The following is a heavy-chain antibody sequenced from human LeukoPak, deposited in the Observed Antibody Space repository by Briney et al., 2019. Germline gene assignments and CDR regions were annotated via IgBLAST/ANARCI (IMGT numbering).Heavy chain of an antibody. D-gene: IGHD2-8*01. V-gene: IGHV3-74*01. J-gene: IGHJ4*02. Sequence: GGSLRLSCAASGFTFSTHWMHWVRQAPGKGLVWVSRINNDGSDTIYADSVKGRFTMSRDNAKNTLYLQMNSLRAEGMAVYYCARDGPYASPLDYWGQGTLVTVSS. CDR2: INNDGSDT. CDR1: GFTFSTHW. CDR3: ARDGPYASPLDY.